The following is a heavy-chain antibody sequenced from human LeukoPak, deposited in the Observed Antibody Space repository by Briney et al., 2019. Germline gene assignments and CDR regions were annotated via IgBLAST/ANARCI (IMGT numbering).Heavy chain of an antibody. CDR3: ARESGNDYGEGFDI. D-gene: IGHD1-1*01. V-gene: IGHV3-21*01. CDR1: GFTFNYS. CDR2: ISSSDSYM. J-gene: IGHJ3*02. Sequence: GGSLRLSCVGSGFTFNYSMNWVCQAPGKGLEWVSSISSSDSYMFYADSVQGRFTISRDSAKNSLYLQMNSLRADDTAVYYCARESGNDYGEGFDIWGQGTMVTVSS.